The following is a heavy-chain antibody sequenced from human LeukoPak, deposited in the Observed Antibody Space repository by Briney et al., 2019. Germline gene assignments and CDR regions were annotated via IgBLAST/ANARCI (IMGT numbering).Heavy chain of an antibody. J-gene: IGHJ3*02. CDR1: GFTFSSYA. D-gene: IGHD2-15*01. V-gene: IGHV3-23*01. CDR2: ISGSGGSA. Sequence: PGGSLRLSCAASGFTFSSYAMSWVRQAPGKGLEWVSAISGSGGSAYYADSVKGRFTISRDNSKNTLYLQMNSLRAEDTAVYYCAKDLPSYCSGGSCSWEDAFDIWGQGTMVTVSS. CDR3: AKDLPSYCSGGSCSWEDAFDI.